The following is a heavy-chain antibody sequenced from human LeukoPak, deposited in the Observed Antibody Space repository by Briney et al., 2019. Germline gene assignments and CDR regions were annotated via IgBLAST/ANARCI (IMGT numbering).Heavy chain of an antibody. V-gene: IGHV4-34*01. Sequence: PSETLSLTCAVYGGSFSGYYWSWIRQPPGRGLEWIGEINHSGSTNYNPSLKSRVTISVDTSKNQFSLKLSSVTAADTAVYYCAREPPGYWGQGILVTVSS. J-gene: IGHJ4*02. CDR2: INHSGST. CDR1: GGSFSGYY. CDR3: AREPPGY.